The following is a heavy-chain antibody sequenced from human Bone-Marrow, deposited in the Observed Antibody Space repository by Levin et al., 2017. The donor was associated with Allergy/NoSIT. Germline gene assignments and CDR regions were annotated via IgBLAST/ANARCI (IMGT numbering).Heavy chain of an antibody. D-gene: IGHD3-3*01. J-gene: IGHJ3*01. Sequence: QAGGSLRLSCTASGFDFDNFAMSWVRQAPGRGLEWVSALSGTSMTTYIADSVKGRFTVSRDNSKKTLYLQMDSLRVEDTAVYYCAKDAAVTRFAVVTSDGFDVWGRGTVVTVSS. CDR3: AKDAAVTRFAVVTSDGFDV. CDR1: GFDFDNFA. CDR2: LSGTSMTT. V-gene: IGHV3-23*01.